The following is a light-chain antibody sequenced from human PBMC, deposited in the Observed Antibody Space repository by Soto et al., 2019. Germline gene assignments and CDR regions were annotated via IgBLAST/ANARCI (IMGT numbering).Light chain of an antibody. CDR3: QKYGSSSLT. Sequence: EIVLTQSPGTLSLSPGERATLSCRASQSVSSSYLAWYQQKPGQAHRLLIYGTSSRATAIPDRFSGSGSGTDFTLTISRLEPEDFAVYYCQKYGSSSLTFGQGNKVVI. J-gene: IGKJ1*01. CDR2: GTS. V-gene: IGKV3-20*01. CDR1: QSVSSSY.